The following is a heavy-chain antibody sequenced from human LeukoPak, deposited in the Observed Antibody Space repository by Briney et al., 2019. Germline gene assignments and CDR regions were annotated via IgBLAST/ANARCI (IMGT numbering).Heavy chain of an antibody. Sequence: PGGSLRLSCAASGFTVSSNYMSWVRPAPGKGLEWVSVIYSGGTTYYADSVKGRFTISRDNSKNTLYLQMNSLRAEDTAVYYCARQVAGPYYFDCWGQGTLVTVSS. D-gene: IGHD6-19*01. V-gene: IGHV3-53*01. CDR1: GFTVSSNY. CDR2: IYSGGTT. CDR3: ARQVAGPYYFDC. J-gene: IGHJ4*02.